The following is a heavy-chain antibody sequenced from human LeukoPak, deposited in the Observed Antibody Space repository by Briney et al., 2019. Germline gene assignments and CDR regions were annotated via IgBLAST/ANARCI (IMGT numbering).Heavy chain of an antibody. J-gene: IGHJ4*02. CDR1: GDSVSSGVYY. V-gene: IGHV4-31*03. Sequence: PSETLSLTCTVSGDSVSSGVYYWSWFRQPPGKGLEWIGYINYSGNTYYNPSLKSRLTISLDTSKNQLSLKLSSVTAADTAVYYCARENVRTFDYWGQGTLVTVSS. CDR2: INYSGNT. CDR3: ARENVRTFDY. D-gene: IGHD1-14*01.